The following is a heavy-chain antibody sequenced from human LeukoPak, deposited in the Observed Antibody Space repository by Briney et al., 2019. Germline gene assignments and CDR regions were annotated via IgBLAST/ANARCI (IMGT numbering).Heavy chain of an antibody. CDR1: GFTFSSYA. Sequence: PGGSLRLSCAASGFTFSSYAMSWVRQAPGKGLEWVSAISGSGGSTYYADSVKGRFTISRDNSKNTLYLQMNSLRAEDTAVYYCAKEGLQTVTHGHYYYYYGMDVWGKGTTVTASS. J-gene: IGHJ6*04. V-gene: IGHV3-23*01. CDR2: ISGSGGST. CDR3: AKEGLQTVTHGHYYYYYGMDV. D-gene: IGHD4-17*01.